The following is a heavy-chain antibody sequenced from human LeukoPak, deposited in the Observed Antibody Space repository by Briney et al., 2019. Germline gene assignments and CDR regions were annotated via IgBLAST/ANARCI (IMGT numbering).Heavy chain of an antibody. Sequence: GASVKVSCKASGYTFTGYYMHWVRQAPGQGLEWMGWINPNSGGTNYAQKFQGRGTMSRDTSISTAYMELSRLRSDDTAVYYCARAGRSDSSGYSNAFDIWGQGTMVTVSS. V-gene: IGHV1-2*02. J-gene: IGHJ3*02. CDR2: INPNSGGT. D-gene: IGHD3-22*01. CDR1: GYTFTGYY. CDR3: ARAGRSDSSGYSNAFDI.